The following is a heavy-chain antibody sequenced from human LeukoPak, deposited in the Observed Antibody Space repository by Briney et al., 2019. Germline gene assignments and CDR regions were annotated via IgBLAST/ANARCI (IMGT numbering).Heavy chain of an antibody. CDR2: ISTSGSFT. D-gene: IGHD1-26*01. CDR3: AKDISPYSGSYEDAFDI. Sequence: GGSLRLSCLASGFSLSTFTMNWVRQGPGQGLEWVSLISTSGSFTHYTESIKGRFTISRDNAKNSLYLQMNSLRAEDTALYYCAKDISPYSGSYEDAFDIWGQGTMVTVSS. CDR1: GFSLSTFT. V-gene: IGHV3-21*04. J-gene: IGHJ3*02.